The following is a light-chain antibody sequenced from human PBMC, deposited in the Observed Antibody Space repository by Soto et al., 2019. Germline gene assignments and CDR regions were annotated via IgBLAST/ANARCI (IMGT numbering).Light chain of an antibody. CDR1: SSDVGAYNF. V-gene: IGLV2-14*03. J-gene: IGLJ1*01. Sequence: QSALTQPASVSGSPGQSITISCTGTSSDVGAYNFVSWHQQHPGKAPKLMIYNVYDRPSGISYRFSGSKSGNTASLTISGLQGEDEADYYCSAYTFSRTYVFGTGTKLTVL. CDR2: NVY. CDR3: SAYTFSRTYV.